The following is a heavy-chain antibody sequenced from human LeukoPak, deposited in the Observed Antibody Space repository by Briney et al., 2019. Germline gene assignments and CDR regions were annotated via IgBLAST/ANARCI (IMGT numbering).Heavy chain of an antibody. V-gene: IGHV4-34*01. CDR2: IYYSGST. Sequence: SETLSLTCAVYGGSFSGYYWSWIRQPPGKGLEWIGSIYYSGSTYYNPSLKSRVTISVDTSKNQFSLKLSSVTAADTAVYYCARVGYSSGWYVSIYFDYWGQGTLVTVSS. J-gene: IGHJ4*02. CDR1: GGSFSGYY. CDR3: ARVGYSSGWYVSIYFDY. D-gene: IGHD6-19*01.